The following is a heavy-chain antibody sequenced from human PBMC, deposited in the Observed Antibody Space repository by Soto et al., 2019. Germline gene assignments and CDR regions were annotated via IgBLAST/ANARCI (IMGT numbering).Heavy chain of an antibody. CDR3: ATGRDAPYYYYGMDV. CDR2: ISGGGDNT. CDR1: GFTFSTYA. D-gene: IGHD7-27*01. Sequence: PGGSLRLSCAASGFTFSTYAMTWVRQAPEKGLEWVSAISGGGDNTYYADSVKGRFTISRDNSKNTLFLQMNSLRAEDTAVYYCATGRDAPYYYYGMDVWGQGTMVTVSS. V-gene: IGHV3-23*01. J-gene: IGHJ6*02.